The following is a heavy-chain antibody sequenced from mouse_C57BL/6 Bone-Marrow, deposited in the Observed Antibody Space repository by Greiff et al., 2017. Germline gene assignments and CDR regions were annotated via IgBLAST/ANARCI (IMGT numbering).Heavy chain of an antibody. Sequence: QVQLQQPGAELVKPGASVKMSCKASGYTFTSYWITWVKQRPGHGLEWIGDIYPGSGSTNYNEKFKSKATLTVDTSSSTAYMQLSSLTSEDSAVYYCARCLLRDYAMDYWGQGTSVTVSS. CDR1: GYTFTSYW. D-gene: IGHD1-1*01. CDR3: ARCLLRDYAMDY. CDR2: IYPGSGST. J-gene: IGHJ4*01. V-gene: IGHV1-55*01.